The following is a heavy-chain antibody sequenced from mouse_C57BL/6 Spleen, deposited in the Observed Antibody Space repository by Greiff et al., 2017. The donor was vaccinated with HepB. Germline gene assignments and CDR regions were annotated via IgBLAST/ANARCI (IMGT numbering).Heavy chain of an antibody. V-gene: IGHV1-50*01. CDR2: IDPSDSYT. Sequence: QVHVKQPGAELVKPGASVKLSCKASGYTFTSYWMQWVKQRPGQGLEWIGEIDPSDSYTNYNQKFKGKATLTVDTSSSTAYMQLSSLTSEDSAVYYCARSGKNWDGAMDYWGQGTSVTVSS. CDR3: ARSGKNWDGAMDY. D-gene: IGHD4-1*01. J-gene: IGHJ4*01. CDR1: GYTFTSYW.